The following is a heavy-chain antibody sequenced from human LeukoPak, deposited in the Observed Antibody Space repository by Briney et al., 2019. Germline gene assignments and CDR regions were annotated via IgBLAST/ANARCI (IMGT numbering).Heavy chain of an antibody. J-gene: IGHJ3*02. CDR2: FDYSGGS. CDR3: ARDSHSGSWYGSDDAFDI. D-gene: IGHD6-13*01. Sequence: SETLSLTCNVSGDSIRGFYWGWIRQPPGKGLEWIGYFDYSGGSNYNPALESRVIISVDTSKNQFSLKLRSLTAADTAVYYCARDSHSGSWYGSDDAFDIWGQGTMVTVSS. V-gene: IGHV4-59*01. CDR1: GDSIRGFY.